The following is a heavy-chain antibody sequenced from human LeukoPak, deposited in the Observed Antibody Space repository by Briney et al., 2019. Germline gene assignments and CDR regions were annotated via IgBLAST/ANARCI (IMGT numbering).Heavy chain of an antibody. D-gene: IGHD2-15*01. J-gene: IGHJ3*02. V-gene: IGHV1-69*05. CDR3: ARERVGYCSGGSCYGDDAFDI. Sequence: ASVKVSCKASGGTFISYAISWVRQAPGQGLEWMGRIIPIFGTANYAQKFQGRATITTDESTSTAYMELSSLRSEDTAVYYCARERVGYCSGGSCYGDDAFDIWGQGTMVTVSS. CDR1: GGTFISYA. CDR2: IIPIFGTA.